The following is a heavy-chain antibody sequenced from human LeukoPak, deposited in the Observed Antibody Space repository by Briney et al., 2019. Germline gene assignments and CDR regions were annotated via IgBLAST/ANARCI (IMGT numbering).Heavy chain of an antibody. J-gene: IGHJ3*01. D-gene: IGHD1-26*01. V-gene: IGHV1-8*01. CDR1: GYTFTIYD. CDR2: MNSNSGNT. Sequence: ASEKVSFTASGYTFTIYDINWVRQAPGQGVEWMGWMNSNSGNTGYAQKFQGRVTMTRNTSISTAYMELSSLRSEDTAVYYCARSRSEWELLPYTSWGQGTMVTVSS. CDR3: ARSRSEWELLPYTS.